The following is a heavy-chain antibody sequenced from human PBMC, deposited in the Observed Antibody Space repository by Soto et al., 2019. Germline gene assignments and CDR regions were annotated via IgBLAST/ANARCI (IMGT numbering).Heavy chain of an antibody. Sequence: SETLSLTCTVSGGSISGYYWSWIRQPPGKGLEWIGYFYYSGSTNYNPSLKSRVTISVDTSKNQFSLKLRSVTAADTAVYYCARGRSPSIDYWGQGPLVTVSS. CDR3: ARGRSPSIDY. V-gene: IGHV4-59*01. J-gene: IGHJ4*02. CDR1: GGSISGYY. CDR2: FYYSGST.